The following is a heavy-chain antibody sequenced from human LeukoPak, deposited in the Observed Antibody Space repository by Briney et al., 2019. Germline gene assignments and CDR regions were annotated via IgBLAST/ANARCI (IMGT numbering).Heavy chain of an antibody. Sequence: PGGSLKLSCAASGVTFSVSAMHGVPQASGKGLEWVGRIRSKAHSYATAYAASVKGRFTISRDDSKNTAYLQMNSLKTVDTAVYYCTIGGTGKKSPFDYWGQGTLVTVSS. CDR3: TIGGTGKKSPFDY. J-gene: IGHJ4*02. D-gene: IGHD3/OR15-3a*01. CDR2: IRSKAHSYAT. CDR1: GVTFSVSA. V-gene: IGHV3-73*01.